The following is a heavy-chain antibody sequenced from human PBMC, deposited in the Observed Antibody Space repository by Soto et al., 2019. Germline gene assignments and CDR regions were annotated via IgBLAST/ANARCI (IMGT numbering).Heavy chain of an antibody. CDR3: ATSRISIAVAGETEYYFDY. J-gene: IGHJ4*02. Sequence: ASVKVSCKASGYIFTGYYMHWVRQAPGQGLEWMGWINPNSGDTNYTQKFQGWVTMTRDTSISTAYMELSRLRSDDTAVYYCATSRISIAVAGETEYYFDYWGQGTPVT. CDR1: GYIFTGYY. V-gene: IGHV1-2*04. CDR2: INPNSGDT. D-gene: IGHD6-19*01.